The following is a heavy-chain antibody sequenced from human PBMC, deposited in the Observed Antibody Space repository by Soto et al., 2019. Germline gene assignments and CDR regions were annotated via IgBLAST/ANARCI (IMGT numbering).Heavy chain of an antibody. CDR3: ARMFHCSGGTCPFDY. V-gene: IGHV2-70*04. CDR1: GFSLSTSGMR. CDR2: IDWDDDK. Sequence: SGPTLVNPTRTLTLTCTFSGFSLSTSGMRVSWIRQPPGKALEWLARIDWDDDKFYNTSLKTRLTISKDSSKNQVVLTMTNMDPVDTATYYCARMFHCSGGTCPFDYWGQGALVTVSS. J-gene: IGHJ4*02. D-gene: IGHD2-15*01.